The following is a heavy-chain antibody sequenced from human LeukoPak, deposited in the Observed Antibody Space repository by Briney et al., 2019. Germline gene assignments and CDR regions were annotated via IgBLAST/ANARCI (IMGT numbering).Heavy chain of an antibody. CDR1: GFTFSSYG. D-gene: IGHD3-22*01. Sequence: GGSLRLSCAASGFTFSSYGMHWVRQAPGKGLEWVAIIYYDGSDKYYADSVKGRFTISRDNSKDTLYLQMNSLRAEDTAVYYCARQIAYYYDSSDYYTTDYWGQGTLVTVSS. J-gene: IGHJ4*02. CDR3: ARQIAYYYDSSDYYTTDY. V-gene: IGHV3-33*01. CDR2: IYYDGSDK.